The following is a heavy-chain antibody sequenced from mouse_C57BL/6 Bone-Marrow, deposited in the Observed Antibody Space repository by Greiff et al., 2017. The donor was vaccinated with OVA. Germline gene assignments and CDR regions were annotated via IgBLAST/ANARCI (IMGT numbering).Heavy chain of an antibody. CDR3: ARESPLRSHDY. D-gene: IGHD1-1*01. V-gene: IGHV5-4*01. J-gene: IGHJ2*01. CDR2: ISDGGSYT. CDR1: GFTFSSYA. Sequence: EVKVEESGGGLVKPGGSLKLSCAASGFTFSSYAMSWVRQTPEKRLEWVATISDGGSYTYYPDNVKGRFTISRDNAKNNLYLQMSHLKSEDKAMYYCARESPLRSHDYWDQGTTLTVSS.